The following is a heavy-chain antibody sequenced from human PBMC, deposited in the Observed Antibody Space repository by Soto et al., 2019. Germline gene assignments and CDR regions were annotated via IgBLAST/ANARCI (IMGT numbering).Heavy chain of an antibody. Sequence: DSVKVSCKASGYTLTSYATHWVRQAPGQRPEWMGWINGGNGKTKYSQRFQGRVTITRDISASTVYLELSSLTAEDTAVYYCTRADCSSNTFYFYYGMDVWGQGTTVTVSS. CDR1: GYTLTSYA. V-gene: IGHV1-3*01. J-gene: IGHJ6*02. D-gene: IGHD2-2*01. CDR2: INGGNGKT. CDR3: TRADCSSNTFYFYYGMDV.